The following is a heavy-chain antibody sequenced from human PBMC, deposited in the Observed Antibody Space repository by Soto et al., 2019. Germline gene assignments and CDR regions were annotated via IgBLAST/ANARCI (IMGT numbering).Heavy chain of an antibody. CDR3: ARGDYYDVAYGMDV. CDR1: GGSISSGGYY. Sequence: QVQLQESGPGLVKPLQTLSLTCTVSGGSISSGGYYWSWIRQHPGKGLEWIGYIYYSGSTYYNPSLKSRVTISVDTSKNQFSLKLSSVTAADTAVYYCARGDYYDVAYGMDVWGQGTTVTVSS. CDR2: IYYSGST. V-gene: IGHV4-31*03. D-gene: IGHD3-10*02. J-gene: IGHJ6*02.